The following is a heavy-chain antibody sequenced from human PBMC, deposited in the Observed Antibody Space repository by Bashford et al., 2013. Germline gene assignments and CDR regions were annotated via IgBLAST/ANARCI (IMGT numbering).Heavy chain of an antibody. V-gene: IGHV3-23*01. J-gene: IGHJ4*02. D-gene: IGHD3-22*01. CDR1: GFTFRLFA. Sequence: GSLRLSCAASGFTFRLFAMSWVRQAPGKGLEWVAALSASGTTTYYAESVKGRSTISRDNSKDTLYLQLSSLRAEDTAVYYCAIHEPHTYYYNKYYFDYWGQGTLVTVSS. CDR2: LSASGTTT. CDR3: AIHEPHTYYYNKYYFDY.